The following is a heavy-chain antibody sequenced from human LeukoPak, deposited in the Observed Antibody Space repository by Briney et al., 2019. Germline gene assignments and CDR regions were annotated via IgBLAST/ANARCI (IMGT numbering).Heavy chain of an antibody. J-gene: IGHJ4*02. CDR1: GYTFTSYY. D-gene: IGHD3-10*01. CDR3: ARAIMVRGVITYSGLDY. V-gene: IGHV1-46*01. Sequence: GASVKVSCKASGYTFTSYYMHWVRQAPGQGLEWMGIINPSGGSTSYAQKFQGRVTMTRDTSTSTAYMELSSLRSEDTAVYYCARAIMVRGVITYSGLDYWGQGTLVTVSS. CDR2: INPSGGST.